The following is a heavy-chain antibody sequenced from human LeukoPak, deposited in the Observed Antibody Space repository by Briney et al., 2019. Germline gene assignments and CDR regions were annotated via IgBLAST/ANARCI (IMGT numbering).Heavy chain of an antibody. CDR2: ISGSGGST. D-gene: IGHD3-16*01. CDR3: AKTYVWYYFDY. Sequence: PGGSLRLSCAASGFTFSSYGMSWVRQAPGKGLEWVSTISGSGGSTYYADSVKGRFTISRDNSKNTLYLQMNSLRAEDTAVYCCAKTYVWYYFDYWGQGILVTVSS. J-gene: IGHJ4*02. CDR1: GFTFSSYG. V-gene: IGHV3-23*01.